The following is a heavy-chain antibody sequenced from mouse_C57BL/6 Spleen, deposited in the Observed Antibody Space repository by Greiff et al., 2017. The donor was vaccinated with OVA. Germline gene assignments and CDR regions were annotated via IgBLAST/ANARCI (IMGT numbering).Heavy chain of an antibody. CDR1: GYTFTSYW. V-gene: IGHV1-69*01. CDR2: IDPSNSYT. CDR3: VRRNYCGSSGDY. Sequence: QVQLQQPGAELVMPGASVKLSCKASGYTFTSYWMHWVKQRPGQGLEWIGKIDPSNSYTNYNHKFKGKVTLTVDKSSSTAYMQLSSLTSEDSAVYYGVRRNYCGSSGDYWGQGTTLTVSA. J-gene: IGHJ2*01. D-gene: IGHD1-1*01.